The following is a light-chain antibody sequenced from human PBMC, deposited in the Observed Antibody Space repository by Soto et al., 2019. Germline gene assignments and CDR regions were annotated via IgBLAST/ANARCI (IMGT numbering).Light chain of an antibody. CDR1: SSDVGSYNL. CDR3: CSYAGGDTLI. J-gene: IGLJ2*01. V-gene: IGLV2-23*01. CDR2: EGS. Sequence: QSALTQSASVSGSPGQSITISCTGTSSDVGSYNLVSWYQQHPGKAPKLMIYEGSKRPSGVSNRFSGSKSGNTASLTISGLQAEDEADYYCCSYAGGDTLIFGGGTKLTAL.